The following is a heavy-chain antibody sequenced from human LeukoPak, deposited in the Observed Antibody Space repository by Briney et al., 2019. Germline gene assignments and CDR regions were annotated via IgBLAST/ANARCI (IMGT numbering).Heavy chain of an antibody. Sequence: PSETLSLTCSVSGVSIFSYYWSWIRQPAGKGLEWIGRIYTSGGTNYNPSLKSRVTMSVDTSKNQFSLKLSSVTAADTAVYYCARTDYFGGIDYWGQGTLVTVSS. CDR3: ARTDYFGGIDY. CDR1: GVSIFSYY. V-gene: IGHV4-4*07. J-gene: IGHJ4*02. D-gene: IGHD4-23*01. CDR2: IYTSGGT.